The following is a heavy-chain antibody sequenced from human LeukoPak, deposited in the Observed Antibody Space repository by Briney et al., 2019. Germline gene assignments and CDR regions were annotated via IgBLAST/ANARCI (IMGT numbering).Heavy chain of an antibody. CDR1: GFTFSSYT. V-gene: IGHV3-21*01. D-gene: IGHD3-22*01. CDR2: ISSTSTYI. CDR3: ASGGFYDSSGYFPVNWFDP. Sequence: GGSLRLSCAASGFTFSSYTMNWVRQAPGKGLEWVSSISSTSTYIYYADAVKGRFTISRDNAKKSLYLQMNSLRAEDTAVYYCASGGFYDSSGYFPVNWFDPWGQGTLVTVSS. J-gene: IGHJ5*02.